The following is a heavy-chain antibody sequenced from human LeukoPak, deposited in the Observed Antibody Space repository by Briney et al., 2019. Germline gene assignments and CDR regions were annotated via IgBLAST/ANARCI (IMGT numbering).Heavy chain of an antibody. Sequence: PGGSLRLSCAASEFSVGSNYMTWVRQAPGKGLEWVSLIYSGGSTYYADSVKGRFTISRDNSKNTLYLQMNSLRAEDTAVYYCARGSRFGVVERDAFDIWGQGTMVTVSS. J-gene: IGHJ3*02. CDR3: ARGSRFGVVERDAFDI. CDR1: EFSVGSNY. CDR2: IYSGGST. D-gene: IGHD3-3*01. V-gene: IGHV3-66*01.